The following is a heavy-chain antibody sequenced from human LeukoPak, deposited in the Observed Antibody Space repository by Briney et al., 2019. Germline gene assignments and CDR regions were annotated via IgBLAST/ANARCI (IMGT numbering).Heavy chain of an antibody. CDR3: AKKAYYYGSGSPTPPDY. CDR2: ISGSGGST. V-gene: IGHV3-23*01. Sequence: GGSLRLSCAASGFTFSSYGMSWVRQAPGKGLEWVSAISGSGGSTYYADSVKGRFTISRDNSKNTLYLQMNSLRAEDTAVYYCAKKAYYYGSGSPTPPDYWGQGTLVTVSS. D-gene: IGHD3-10*01. CDR1: GFTFSSYG. J-gene: IGHJ4*02.